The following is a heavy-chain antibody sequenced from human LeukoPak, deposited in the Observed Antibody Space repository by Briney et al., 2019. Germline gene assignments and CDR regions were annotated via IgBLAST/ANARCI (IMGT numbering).Heavy chain of an antibody. CDR2: ISTYDHDT. V-gene: IGHV1-18*01. CDR3: VRDYFCSGGTCDDCFDP. Sequence: ASVKVSFKASGYTLTNYGISWVRQAPGQGLEWMAWISTYDHDTNYAQKFRGRVTITTDTSTSTAYMELRSLGADDTAVYYCVRDYFCSGGTCDDCFDPWGQGTLVTVSS. CDR1: GYTLTNYG. J-gene: IGHJ5*02. D-gene: IGHD2-15*01.